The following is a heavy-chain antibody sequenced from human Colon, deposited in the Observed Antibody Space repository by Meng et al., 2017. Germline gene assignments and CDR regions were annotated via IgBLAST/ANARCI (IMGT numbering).Heavy chain of an antibody. V-gene: IGHV1-18*01. Sequence: ASVKVSCKTSGYTFTRFGINWVRQAPGQGLEWMGWINTYNGNTNFAQKFQGRVTMTTDTSTSTAYMELRSLRSVDTAVYYCARGANGWLWSAPDYWGPGTLVTVSS. J-gene: IGHJ4*02. CDR3: ARGANGWLWSAPDY. CDR2: INTYNGNT. CDR1: GYTFTRFG. D-gene: IGHD4/OR15-4a*01.